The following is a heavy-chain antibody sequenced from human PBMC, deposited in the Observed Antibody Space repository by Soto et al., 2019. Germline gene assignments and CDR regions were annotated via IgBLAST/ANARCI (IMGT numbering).Heavy chain of an antibody. Sequence: QVQLQESGPGLVKPSETLSLTCAVSGGSISSSSYYWDWIRQPPGKGLEWIGTIYYTGTSNYNPSLKSRVIISVATSKNQFSLNLSSVTAADTAVYYCTRHAIGVVVPAAIRNWGQGSLVTVSS. V-gene: IGHV4-39*01. CDR2: IYYTGTS. D-gene: IGHD2-15*01. CDR1: GGSISSSSYY. J-gene: IGHJ4*02. CDR3: TRHAIGVVVPAAIRN.